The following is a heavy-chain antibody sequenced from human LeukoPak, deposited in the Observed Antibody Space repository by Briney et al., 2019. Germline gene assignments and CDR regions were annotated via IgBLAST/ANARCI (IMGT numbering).Heavy chain of an antibody. D-gene: IGHD2-2*01. CDR3: AREDSNIVVVPKNYYYYGMDV. CDR1: GYTFTDYY. J-gene: IGHJ6*02. Sequence: ASVKVSCKASGYTFTDYYMHWVGQAPGQGVEGMGWINPNSGGTNYAQKFRGRVTMTRDTSLSTAYMELSRLRSDDTAVYYCAREDSNIVVVPKNYYYYGMDVWGQGTTVTVSS. CDR2: INPNSGGT. V-gene: IGHV1-2*02.